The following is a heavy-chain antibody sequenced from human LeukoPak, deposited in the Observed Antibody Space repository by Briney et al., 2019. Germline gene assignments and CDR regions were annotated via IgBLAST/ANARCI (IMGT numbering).Heavy chain of an antibody. V-gene: IGHV3-30*19. D-gene: IGHD2-8*01. CDR2: ISYDGSNK. Sequence: GGSLRLSCAASGFSVSTYGMHWVRQAPGKGLEWVAVISYDGSNKYCTDSVKGRFTISRDNSKNALYLQMNSLRAEDTAVYYCAREKSDIVLMAMRGFDYWGQGTLVTVSS. J-gene: IGHJ4*02. CDR1: GFSVSTYG. CDR3: AREKSDIVLMAMRGFDY.